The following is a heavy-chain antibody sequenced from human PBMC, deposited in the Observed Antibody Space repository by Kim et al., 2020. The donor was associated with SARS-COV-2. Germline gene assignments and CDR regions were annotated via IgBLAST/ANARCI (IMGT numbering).Heavy chain of an antibody. CDR3: ARALDYYDSSGYYVFWF. Sequence: ASVKVSCKASRDTFTNFAISWVRQAPGQGLEWMGRVSASLGKGNYAQKLQGRVTMTTDKSTSTAYMELRSLRSDDTAVYYCARALDYYDSSGYYVFWF. J-gene: IGHJ5*01. CDR1: RDTFTNFA. V-gene: IGHV1-18*01. CDR2: VSASLGKG. D-gene: IGHD3-22*01.